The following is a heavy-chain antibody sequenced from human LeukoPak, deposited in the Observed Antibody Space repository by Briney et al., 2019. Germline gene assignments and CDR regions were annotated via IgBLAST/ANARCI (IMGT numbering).Heavy chain of an antibody. CDR1: GGSISSSSYY. J-gene: IGHJ4*02. CDR3: ARYRVDGLEWLSLDYFDY. Sequence: SETLSLTCTVSGGSISSSSYYWGWIRQPPGKGLEWIGNIYYSGNTYYNPSLKSRVTISADTSKNHFSLNLKSVTAADTAVYYCARYRVDGLEWLSLDYFDYWGQGTLVTVSS. V-gene: IGHV4-39*02. CDR2: IYYSGNT. D-gene: IGHD3-3*01.